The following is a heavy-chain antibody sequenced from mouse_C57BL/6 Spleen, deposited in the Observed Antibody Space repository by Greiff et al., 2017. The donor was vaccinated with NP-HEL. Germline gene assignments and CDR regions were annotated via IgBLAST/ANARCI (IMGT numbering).Heavy chain of an antibody. Sequence: VQLQQSGAELVMPGASVKLSCKASGYTFTSYWMHWVKQRPGQGLEWIGEIDPSDSYTNYNQKFKGKSTLTVDKSSSTAYMQLSSLTSEDSAVYYCARGECSWFAYWGQGTLVTVSA. CDR3: ARGECSWFAY. CDR2: IDPSDSYT. V-gene: IGHV1-69*01. J-gene: IGHJ3*01. CDR1: GYTFTSYW.